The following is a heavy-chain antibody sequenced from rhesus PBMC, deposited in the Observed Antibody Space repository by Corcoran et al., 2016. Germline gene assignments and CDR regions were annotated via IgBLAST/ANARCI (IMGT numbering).Heavy chain of an antibody. CDR2: ISNGGST. CDR3: AKGDSAFDY. CDR1: GFTFSSFA. J-gene: IGHJ4*01. D-gene: IGHD2-33*01. V-gene: IGHV3-103*01. Sequence: EVQLVESGGGLAKPGGSLRLSCAASGFTFSSFAMHWVRQAPGRGVEWVSAISNGGSTYYAESSKGRFSIPRENSKKPLSLQMNSLRTEDTAVYYCAKGDSAFDYWGQGVLVTVSS.